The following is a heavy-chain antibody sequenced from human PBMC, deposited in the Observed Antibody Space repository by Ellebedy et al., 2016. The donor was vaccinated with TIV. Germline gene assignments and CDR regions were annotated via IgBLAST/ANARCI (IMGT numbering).Heavy chain of an antibody. CDR1: GFTFSSYS. D-gene: IGHD2-15*01. J-gene: IGHJ6*02. V-gene: IGHV3-48*02. Sequence: GGSLRLXXAASGFTFSSYSMNWVRQAPGKGLEWVSYISSSSSTIYYADSVKGRFTISRDNAKNSLYLQMNSLRDEDTAVYYCARDCSGGSCYYFYYGMDVWGQGTTVTVSS. CDR2: ISSSSSTI. CDR3: ARDCSGGSCYYFYYGMDV.